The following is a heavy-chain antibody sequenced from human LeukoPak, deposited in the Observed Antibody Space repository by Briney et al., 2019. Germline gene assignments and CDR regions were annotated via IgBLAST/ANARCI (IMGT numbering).Heavy chain of an antibody. J-gene: IGHJ3*02. CDR1: GFTFSSYS. V-gene: IGHV3-21*01. D-gene: IGHD5-18*01. CDR2: ITSSSSYI. CDR3: ATVLHTSMTTWAAFDT. Sequence: KPGGSLRLSCAASGFTFSSYSMNWVRQAPGKGLEWVSSITSSSSYIYYADSVKGRFTISRDNAKNSLYLQVNSLRAEDTAVYYCATVLHTSMTTWAAFDTWGQGTMVTVSS.